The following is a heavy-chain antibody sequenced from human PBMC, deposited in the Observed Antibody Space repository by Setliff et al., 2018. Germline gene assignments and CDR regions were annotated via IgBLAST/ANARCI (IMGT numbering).Heavy chain of an antibody. V-gene: IGHV1-2*06. J-gene: IGHJ4*02. D-gene: IGHD6-6*01. CDR1: GYTFTGYY. CDR2: INPNSGGT. Sequence: ASVKVSCKASGYTFTGYYMHWVRQAPGQGLEWMGRINPNSGGTNYARKFQGRVTMTRDTSISTAYMELSRLRSDDTAVYYCARGGGSSPAQYYFDYWGQGTLVTVSS. CDR3: ARGGGSSPAQYYFDY.